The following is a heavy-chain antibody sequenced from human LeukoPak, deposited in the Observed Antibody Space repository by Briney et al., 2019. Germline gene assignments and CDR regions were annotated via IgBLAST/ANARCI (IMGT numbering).Heavy chain of an antibody. CDR2: IYSGGNT. D-gene: IGHD3-22*01. CDR1: GFTVSSNY. CDR3: ARKTDSGGQGDY. J-gene: IGHJ4*02. V-gene: IGHV3-66*01. Sequence: GGSLRLSCAASGFTVSSNYMSWVRQAPGKGLECVSVIYSGGNTYYADSVKGRFTISRDNSRNTLYLQMNSLRAEDTAVYYCARKTDSGGQGDYWGPGTLVTVSS.